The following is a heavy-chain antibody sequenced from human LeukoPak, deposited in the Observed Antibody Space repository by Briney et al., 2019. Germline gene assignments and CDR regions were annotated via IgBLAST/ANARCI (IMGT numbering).Heavy chain of an antibody. D-gene: IGHD6-13*01. CDR2: VSSSGSYT. V-gene: IGHV3-23*01. CDR1: GFTLSTYA. CDR3: AKSTSSSWGYYYYYYMDV. J-gene: IGHJ6*03. Sequence: GGSLRLSCAASGFTLSTYAMSWVRQAPGKGLEWVSTVSSSGSYTFYADSVKGRFTISRDNSKNTLYLQMNSLRAEDTAVYYCAKSTSSSWGYYYYYYMDVWGKGTTVTVSS.